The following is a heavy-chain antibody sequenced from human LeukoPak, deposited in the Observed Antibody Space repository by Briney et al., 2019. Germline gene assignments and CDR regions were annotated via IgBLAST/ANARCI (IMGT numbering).Heavy chain of an antibody. CDR3: TTGIAAAGPRRRYFVY. CDR2: IKSKTDGGTT. V-gene: IGHV3-15*01. D-gene: IGHD6-13*01. Sequence: PGGSLRLSCAASGFTFSNAWMSWVRQAPGKGLQWVGRIKSKTDGGTTDYAAHGKGRFAISREDSKNTLYLQMNSLKTEDTAVYYCTTGIAAAGPRRRYFVYWGQGTLVTVSS. J-gene: IGHJ4*02. CDR1: GFTFSNAW.